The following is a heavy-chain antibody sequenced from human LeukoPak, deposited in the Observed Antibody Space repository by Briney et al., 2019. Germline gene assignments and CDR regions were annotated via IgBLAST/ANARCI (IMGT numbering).Heavy chain of an antibody. CDR3: ARDLIPVAGSENAFDF. J-gene: IGHJ3*01. D-gene: IGHD6-19*01. V-gene: IGHV1-8*01. CDR2: MNPNSGNT. Sequence: ASVKVSCKASGYTFTSYDINWVRQATGQGLEWMGWMNPNSGNTGYAQKFQGRVAMTRNTSISTAYMELRSLRSDDTAIYYCARDLIPVAGSENAFDFWGQGTTVTVST. CDR1: GYTFTSYD.